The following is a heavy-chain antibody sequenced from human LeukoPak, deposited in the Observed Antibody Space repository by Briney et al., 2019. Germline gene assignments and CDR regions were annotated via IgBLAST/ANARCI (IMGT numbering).Heavy chain of an antibody. Sequence: GGSLRLSCAASGFTFSSYWMSWVRQAPGKGLEWVANIKQDGSEKYYVDSVKGRFTISRDNAKNSLYLQMNSLRAEDTAVYYCAKDRWRVATIGYYFDYWGQGTLVTVSS. D-gene: IGHD5-12*01. CDR3: AKDRWRVATIGYYFDY. CDR2: IKQDGSEK. J-gene: IGHJ4*02. V-gene: IGHV3-7*03. CDR1: GFTFSSYW.